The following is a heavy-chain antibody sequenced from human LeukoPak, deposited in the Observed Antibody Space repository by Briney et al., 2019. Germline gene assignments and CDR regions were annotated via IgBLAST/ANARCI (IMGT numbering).Heavy chain of an antibody. Sequence: ALVKVSCKASGYTFINHGISWLRQAPGQGLEWMGWISGYNGKTEYSQKLQGRVTMTTDTSTSTAYMELRSLTSDDTAVYYCARDIGVSQFDSWGQGTLVTVSS. D-gene: IGHD3-10*01. CDR3: ARDIGVSQFDS. CDR1: GYTFINHG. V-gene: IGHV1-18*01. CDR2: ISGYNGKT. J-gene: IGHJ4*02.